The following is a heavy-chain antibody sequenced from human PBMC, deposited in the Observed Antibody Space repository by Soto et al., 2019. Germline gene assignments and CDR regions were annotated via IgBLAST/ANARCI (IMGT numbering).Heavy chain of an antibody. CDR3: ARYQSITMIAVVTNDPFDT. CDR1: GYTFPGYY. J-gene: IGHJ3*02. Sequence: ASAKLSRTTSGYTFPGYYMHWVRQAPGQVLEWMGWINPNSGGTNYAQKFQGRVTMTRDTSISTAYMELSRLRSDDTAVYYCARYQSITMIAVVTNDPFDTWGQGTMVTVSS. D-gene: IGHD3-22*01. CDR2: INPNSGGT. V-gene: IGHV1-2*02.